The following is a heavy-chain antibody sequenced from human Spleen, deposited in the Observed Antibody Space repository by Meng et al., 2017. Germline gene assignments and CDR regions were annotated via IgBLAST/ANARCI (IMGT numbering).Heavy chain of an antibody. J-gene: IGHJ4*02. D-gene: IGHD3-16*02. CDR1: GYTFTGCY. V-gene: IGHV1-2*02. CDR2: INPNSGGT. CDR3: ARDPASVYDYVWGSYRYGLDY. Sequence: ASVKVSCKGSGYTFTGCYMHWVRQAPGQGLEWMGWINPNSGGTNYAQKFQGRVTMTRDTSISTAYMELSRLRSDDTAVYYCARDPASVYDYVWGSYRYGLDYWGQGTLVTVSS.